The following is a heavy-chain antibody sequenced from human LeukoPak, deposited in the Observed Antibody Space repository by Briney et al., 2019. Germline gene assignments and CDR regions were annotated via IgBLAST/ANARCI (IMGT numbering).Heavy chain of an antibody. Sequence: PGGSLRLSCAASGFTFDDYAMHWVRQAPGKGLEWVSGISWNSGSIGYADSVKGRFTISRDNAKNSPYLQMNSLRAEDTALYYCAKDSQSYDSRADAFDIWGQGTMVTVSS. V-gene: IGHV3-9*01. J-gene: IGHJ3*02. D-gene: IGHD3-22*01. CDR3: AKDSQSYDSRADAFDI. CDR2: ISWNSGSI. CDR1: GFTFDDYA.